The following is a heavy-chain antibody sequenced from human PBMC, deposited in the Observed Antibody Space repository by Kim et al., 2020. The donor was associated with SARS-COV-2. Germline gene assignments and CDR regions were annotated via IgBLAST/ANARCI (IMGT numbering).Heavy chain of an antibody. CDR2: INAGNGKT. CDR3: ARSEGTGYSYYYHGMDV. Sequence: ASVKVSCKASGYTFTSYVMHWVRQAPGQRLEWMGWINAGNGKTKYSQNFQGRVTITRDTSASTAYMELSSLRSEDTAVYFCARSEGTGYSYYYHGMDVWGQGTTVTVSS. J-gene: IGHJ6*02. D-gene: IGHD1-1*01. CDR1: GYTFTSYV. V-gene: IGHV1-3*01.